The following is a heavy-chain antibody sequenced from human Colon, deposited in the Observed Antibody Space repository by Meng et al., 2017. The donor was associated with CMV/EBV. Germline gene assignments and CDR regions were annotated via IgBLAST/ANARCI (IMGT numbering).Heavy chain of an antibody. J-gene: IGHJ4*02. V-gene: IGHV3-30*02. CDR2: IDTTNH. CDR3: SNGLLGVQGH. D-gene: IGHD3-3*01. Sequence: RLVESGGGVVQRGGSLRLSCGASGFSFSESGIHWLRQAPGKGLEWVSFIDTTNHYYADSVKGRFTISRDDSKRMVYLQMNNLKTEDTAMYFCSNGLLGVQGHWGQGTLVTVSS. CDR1: GFSFSESG.